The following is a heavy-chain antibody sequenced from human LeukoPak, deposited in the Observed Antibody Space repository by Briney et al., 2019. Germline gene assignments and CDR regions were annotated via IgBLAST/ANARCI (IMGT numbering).Heavy chain of an antibody. D-gene: IGHD3-9*01. CDR3: TREVVLRYFDWLQFYYYYYYMDV. V-gene: IGHV3-49*04. CDR1: GFTFGDYA. J-gene: IGHJ6*03. CDR2: IRSKAYGGTT. Sequence: GGSLRLSCTASGFTFGDYAMSWVRQAPGKGLEWVGFIRSKAYGGTTEYAASVKGRFTISRDDSKSIAYLQMNSLKTEDTAVYYCTREVVLRYFDWLQFYYYYYYMDVWGKGTTVTISS.